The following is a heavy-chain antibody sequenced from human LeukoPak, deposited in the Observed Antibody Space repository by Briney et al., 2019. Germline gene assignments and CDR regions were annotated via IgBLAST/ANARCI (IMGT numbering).Heavy chain of an antibody. CDR1: GFTFSSYA. V-gene: IGHV3-30-3*01. Sequence: GGSLRLSCAASGFTFSSYAMHWVRQASGKGLEWVAVISYDGSNKYYADSVKGRFTISRDNSKNTLYLQMNSLRAEDTAVYYCAREPYISIAAAGGYNWFDPWGQGTLVTVSS. CDR2: ISYDGSNK. J-gene: IGHJ5*02. CDR3: AREPYISIAAAGGYNWFDP. D-gene: IGHD6-13*01.